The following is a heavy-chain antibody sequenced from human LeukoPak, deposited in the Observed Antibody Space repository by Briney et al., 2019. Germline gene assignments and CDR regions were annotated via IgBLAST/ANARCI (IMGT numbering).Heavy chain of an antibody. Sequence: ASVKVSCKASGYTFTSYYMHWVRQAPGQGLEWMGIINPSGGSTSYAQKFQGRVTMTRDTSTSTVYLELSSLRSEDTAVYYCARDLVVPSGSYALDIWGQGTMVTVSS. CDR3: ARDLVVPSGSYALDI. J-gene: IGHJ3*02. CDR2: INPSGGST. CDR1: GYTFTSYY. V-gene: IGHV1-46*01. D-gene: IGHD1-26*01.